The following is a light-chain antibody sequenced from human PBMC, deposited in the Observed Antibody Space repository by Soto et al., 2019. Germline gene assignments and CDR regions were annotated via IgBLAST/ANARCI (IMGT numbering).Light chain of an antibody. J-gene: IGKJ2*01. CDR1: QSINNY. CDR3: QQSHNTPYT. Sequence: DIQMTQSPSSLSASVGDRVTITCRASQSINNYLNWYQQREGKAPKLLIYAATSLQSGVPPRFSGSGSGTDFNLTSSGLQPEDFETYYCQQSHNTPYTFGLGTKLEVK. V-gene: IGKV1-39*01. CDR2: AAT.